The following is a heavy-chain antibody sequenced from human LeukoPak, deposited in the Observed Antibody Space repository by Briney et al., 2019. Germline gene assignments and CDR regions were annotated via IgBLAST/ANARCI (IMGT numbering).Heavy chain of an antibody. CDR2: IIPIFGTA. D-gene: IGHD3-22*01. V-gene: IGHV1-69*05. CDR1: GGTFSSYA. J-gene: IGHJ4*02. CDR3: AADDNGSRHLDY. Sequence: SVKVSCKASGGTFSSYAISWVRQAPGQGLEWMGGIIPIFGTANYAQKFQGRVTITTDESTSTAYMELSSLRSADTAVYYCAADDNGSRHLDYCGQGTLITVSS.